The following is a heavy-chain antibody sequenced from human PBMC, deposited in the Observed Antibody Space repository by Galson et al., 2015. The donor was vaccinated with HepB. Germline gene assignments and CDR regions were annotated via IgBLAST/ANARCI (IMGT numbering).Heavy chain of an antibody. J-gene: IGHJ5*02. CDR3: ARILGHCSGGSCYSWFDP. Sequence: TLSLTCTVSGGSISSGDHSWSWIRQPPGKGLEWIGNIYHSGSAYYNRSLKSRVTISVDTYRNHFSLELRSVTAADTAVYYCARILGHCSGGSCYSWFDPWGQGTLATVSS. CDR1: GGSISSGDHS. V-gene: IGHV4-30-2*01. CDR2: IYHSGSA. D-gene: IGHD2-15*01.